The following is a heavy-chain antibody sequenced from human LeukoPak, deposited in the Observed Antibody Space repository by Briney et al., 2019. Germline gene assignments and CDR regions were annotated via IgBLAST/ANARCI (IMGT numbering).Heavy chain of an antibody. D-gene: IGHD6-13*01. CDR1: GFIFSTYA. CDR3: ARVIRAAPGKGYFDY. CDR2: ISGSGGST. Sequence: GGSLRLSCATSGFIFSTYALSWVRQAPGKGLEWASSISGSGGSTYHADSVKGRFTISRDSSKNTLYLQMNSLRAEDTAIYYCARVIRAAPGKGYFDYWGQGTLVTISS. V-gene: IGHV3-23*01. J-gene: IGHJ4*02.